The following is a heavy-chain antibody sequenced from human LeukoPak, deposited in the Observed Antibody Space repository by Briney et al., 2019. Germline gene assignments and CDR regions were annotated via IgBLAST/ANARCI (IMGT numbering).Heavy chain of an antibody. D-gene: IGHD3-3*01. V-gene: IGHV3-23*01. CDR2: ISGNGDNP. Sequence: QAGGSLRPSCAASGFTFSSHVMSWVRQAPGEGLEWVSCISGNGDNPSYAGSVKGRFTISRDNSKNTLYLQMNSLGAEDTAVYYCAKVRFPSFEHWGQGTLVTVSS. CDR3: AKVRFPSFEH. CDR1: GFTFSSHV. J-gene: IGHJ4*02.